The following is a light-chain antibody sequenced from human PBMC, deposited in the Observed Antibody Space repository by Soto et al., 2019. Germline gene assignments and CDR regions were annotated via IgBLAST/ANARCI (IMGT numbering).Light chain of an antibody. J-gene: IGKJ1*01. Sequence: EIVLTQSPGTLSLSPGERVTLSCRASQSASSNYLAWYQQKPGQAPRLLIYGASSRAAGFPDRFSGRGSGTDFTLTISRLEPEDFAVYFCQQYGRSPPTFGQGTKVDIK. CDR2: GAS. V-gene: IGKV3-20*01. CDR3: QQYGRSPPT. CDR1: QSASSNY.